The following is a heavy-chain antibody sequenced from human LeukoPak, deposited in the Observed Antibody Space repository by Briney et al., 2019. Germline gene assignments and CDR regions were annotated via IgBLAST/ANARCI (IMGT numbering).Heavy chain of an antibody. CDR2: ISGSSGII. V-gene: IGHV3-48*01. J-gene: IGHJ4*02. CDR1: GFTFNTYT. Sequence: PGGSLRLSCAASGFTFNTYTVNWVRQAPGKGLEWVSYISGSSGIIDYADSVRGRFTISRDNAKNTLYLQMNSLRAEDTAVYYCARKKSGSSDLDYWGQGTLVTVSS. CDR3: ARKKSGSSDLDY. D-gene: IGHD1-26*01.